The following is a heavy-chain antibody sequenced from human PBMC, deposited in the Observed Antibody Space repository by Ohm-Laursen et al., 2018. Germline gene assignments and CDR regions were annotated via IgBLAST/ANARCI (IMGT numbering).Heavy chain of an antibody. J-gene: IGHJ6*02. Sequence: SLRLSFSASGFTFSSYDMNWVRQAPGKGLEWVSYISSSGSTIYYADSVKGRFTISRDNFKNSLYLQMNSLRAEDTAVYYCSSPSGLSYYGMDVWGQGTTVTVSS. D-gene: IGHD3-10*01. CDR2: ISSSGSTI. CDR3: SSPSGLSYYGMDV. CDR1: GFTFSSYD. V-gene: IGHV3-48*03.